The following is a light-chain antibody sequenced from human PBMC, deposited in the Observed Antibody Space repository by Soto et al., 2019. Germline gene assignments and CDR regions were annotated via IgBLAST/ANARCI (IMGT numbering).Light chain of an antibody. V-gene: IGLV2-14*01. CDR3: CSYTSSNTVI. Sequence: QSALTQPASVSGSRGQSITISCTGTSSDVGGYNYVSWYQQDPGKAPKLMIYDVNNRPSGVSNRFSGSKSDNTASLTISGPQAEDVADYYCCSYTSSNTVIFGGGTKVTVL. J-gene: IGLJ2*01. CDR1: SSDVGGYNY. CDR2: DVN.